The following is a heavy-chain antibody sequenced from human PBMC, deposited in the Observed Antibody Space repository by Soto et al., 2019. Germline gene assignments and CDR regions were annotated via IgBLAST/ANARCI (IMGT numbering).Heavy chain of an antibody. V-gene: IGHV3-30-3*01. D-gene: IGHD3-22*01. J-gene: IGHJ4*02. Sequence: GGSLRLSCEASGFTFSTYPMHWVRQAPGKGLEWVAFISYDESKTYYADSVKGRLSISRDNSKNTLFLQMNSLRAEDTAVYYCARDMYHYDSSGYSYRGYFDYWGQGTLVTVSS. CDR2: ISYDESKT. CDR1: GFTFSTYP. CDR3: ARDMYHYDSSGYSYRGYFDY.